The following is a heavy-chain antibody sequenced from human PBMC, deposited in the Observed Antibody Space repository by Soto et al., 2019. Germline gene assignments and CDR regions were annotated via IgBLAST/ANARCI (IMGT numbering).Heavy chain of an antibody. V-gene: IGHV1-69*13. Sequence: ASVKVSCKASGGTFSSYAISWVRQAPGQGLEWMGGIIPIFGTANYAQKFQGRVTITADESTSTAYMELSSLRSEDTAVYYCARSGGMVATLGYGWGQGTLVTVSS. CDR1: GGTFSSYA. J-gene: IGHJ4*02. CDR3: ARSGGMVATLGYG. CDR2: IIPIFGTA. D-gene: IGHD2-15*01.